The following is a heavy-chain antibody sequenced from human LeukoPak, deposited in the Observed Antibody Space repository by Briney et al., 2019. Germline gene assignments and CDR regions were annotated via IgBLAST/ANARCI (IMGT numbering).Heavy chain of an antibody. Sequence: SETLSLTCTVSGGSVSGASVGRGAHFWNWIRQAPGKGLEWIGYIYQSGSTYFNPSLKSRVSISIDTSKNQFSLKLSSVTAEDTAVYYCARDDDILTVYGGDYWGQGTLVTVSS. D-gene: IGHD3-9*01. J-gene: IGHJ4*02. CDR1: GASVGRGAHF. CDR3: ARDDDILTVYGGDY. V-gene: IGHV4-30-2*01. CDR2: IYQSGST.